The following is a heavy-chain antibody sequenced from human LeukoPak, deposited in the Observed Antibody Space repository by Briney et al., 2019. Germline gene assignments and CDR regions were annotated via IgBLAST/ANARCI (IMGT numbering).Heavy chain of an antibody. CDR2: ISSSSSYI. V-gene: IGHV3-11*06. D-gene: IGHD1-14*01. CDR3: ARDKPGAFDY. CDR1: GFTFSDYY. Sequence: PGGSLRLSCAASGFTFSDYYMSWIRRAPGKGLEWVSSISSSSSYIYYADSVKGRFTISRDNAKNSLYLQMNSLRAEDTAVYYCARDKPGAFDYWGQGTLVTVSS. J-gene: IGHJ4*02.